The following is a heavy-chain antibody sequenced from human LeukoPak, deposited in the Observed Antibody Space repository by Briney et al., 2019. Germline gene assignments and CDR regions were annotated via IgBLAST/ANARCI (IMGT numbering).Heavy chain of an antibody. CDR2: ISGSGGGT. J-gene: IGHJ1*01. Sequence: GGSLRLSCAASGFTFSSYAMSWVRQAPGKGLEWISTISGSGGGTYYADSVKGRFTISRDNSKNTLYLQMNSLRAEDTAVYYCAKGLVGTEYFQHWGQGTLVTVSS. CDR3: AKGLVGTEYFQH. D-gene: IGHD2-8*02. CDR1: GFTFSSYA. V-gene: IGHV3-23*01.